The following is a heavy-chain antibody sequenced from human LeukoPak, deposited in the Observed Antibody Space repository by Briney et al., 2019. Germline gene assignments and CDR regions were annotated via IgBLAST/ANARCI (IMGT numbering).Heavy chain of an antibody. CDR2: ISGSSRYI. J-gene: IGHJ6*04. CDR1: GFTFSSYS. V-gene: IGHV3-21*01. CDR3: AELGITMIGGV. D-gene: IGHD3-10*02. Sequence: PGGSLRLSCAASGFTFSSYSMNWVRQAPGKGLEWVSCISGSSRYIYYADSLKGRFTISRDNAKNSLYLQMNSLRAEDTAVYYCAELGITMIGGVWGKGTTVTISS.